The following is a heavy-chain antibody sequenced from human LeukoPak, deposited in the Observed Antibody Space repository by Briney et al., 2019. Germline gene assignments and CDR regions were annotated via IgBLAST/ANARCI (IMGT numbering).Heavy chain of an antibody. D-gene: IGHD2-21*02. CDR2: ISANGANT. V-gene: IGHV3-23*01. Sequence: GGSLRLSCVASGFTYNSHAMSWARQAPGKGLEWVSGISANGANTYYTDSVRGRFTISRDNSKNTVYLQMSSLSAEDTAIYYCAKDQGFCYYYLDYWGQGILVTVSS. CDR1: GFTYNSHA. J-gene: IGHJ4*02. CDR3: AKDQGFCYYYLDY.